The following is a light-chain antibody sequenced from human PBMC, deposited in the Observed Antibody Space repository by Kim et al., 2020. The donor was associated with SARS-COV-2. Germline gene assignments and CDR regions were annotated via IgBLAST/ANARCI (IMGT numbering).Light chain of an antibody. CDR3: ETWEFNRWV. V-gene: IGLV4-60*03. CDR2: VAGGGEY. Sequence: SVKPTCTLDSGHIGSIIAWHQLSPGKPPRYLMKVAGGGEYKRGSGVPDRFSGSCSGTDYSLTISNVQSEDEAESYCETWEFNRWVFGGGTQLTFL. CDR1: SGHIGSI. J-gene: IGLJ3*02.